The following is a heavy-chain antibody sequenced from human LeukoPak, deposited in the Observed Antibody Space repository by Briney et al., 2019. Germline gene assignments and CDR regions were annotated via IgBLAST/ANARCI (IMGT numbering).Heavy chain of an antibody. CDR2: ISSSGSTI. D-gene: IGHD3-22*01. V-gene: IGHV3-48*03. CDR3: ARDRDPGYNDSSGYRRVNAFDI. J-gene: IGHJ3*02. Sequence: GGSLRLSCAASGFTFSSYEMKWVRQAPGKGLEWVSYISSSGSTIYYADSVKGRFTISRDNAKNSLYLNMDSLRAEDTAVYYCARDRDPGYNDSSGYRRVNAFDIWGQGIMVTVSS. CDR1: GFTFSSYE.